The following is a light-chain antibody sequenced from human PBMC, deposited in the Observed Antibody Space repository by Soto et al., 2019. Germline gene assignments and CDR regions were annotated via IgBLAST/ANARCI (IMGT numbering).Light chain of an antibody. V-gene: IGLV2-18*02. CDR2: DVN. CDR1: SSDVGNSNG. Sequence: QSALTQPPSVSGSPGQSVAISCTGTSSDVGNSNGVSWYHQPPGTAPKLMNYDVNNRPSGVPDRFTGSKSGNTSSLTFSGLQAEDEGDYYCSSYTSSSTYVFGTGTKVTVL. J-gene: IGLJ1*01. CDR3: SSYTSSSTYV.